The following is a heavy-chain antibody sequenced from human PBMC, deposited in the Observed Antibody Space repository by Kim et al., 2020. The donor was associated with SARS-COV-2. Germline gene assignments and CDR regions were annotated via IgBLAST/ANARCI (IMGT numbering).Heavy chain of an antibody. J-gene: IGHJ4*02. CDR2: GSEK. V-gene: IGHV3-7*01. CDR3: YPGHYSNY. Sequence: GSEKYYVDSVKGRFTTSRDNARYSLYLQMNSLRVEDTAVYYCYPGHYSNYWGQGTLVTVSS.